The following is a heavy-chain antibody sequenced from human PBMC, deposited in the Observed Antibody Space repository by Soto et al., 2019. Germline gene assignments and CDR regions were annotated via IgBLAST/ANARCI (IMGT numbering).Heavy chain of an antibody. Sequence: ASVKVSCKASGGTFSSYTISWVRQAPGQGLEWMGRIIPILGIANYAQKFQGRVTITADKSTSTAYMELSSLRSEDTAVYYCAVWGADGYCSGGSCHHDPWGQGTLVTVSS. CDR1: GGTFSSYT. D-gene: IGHD2-15*01. CDR2: IIPILGIA. CDR3: AVWGADGYCSGGSCHHDP. V-gene: IGHV1-69*02. J-gene: IGHJ5*02.